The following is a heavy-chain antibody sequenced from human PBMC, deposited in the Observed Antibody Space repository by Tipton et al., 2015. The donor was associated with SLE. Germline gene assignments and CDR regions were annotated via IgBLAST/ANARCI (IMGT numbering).Heavy chain of an antibody. CDR2: ISSSGTII. CDR1: GFTFKNYY. J-gene: IGHJ6*04. V-gene: IGHV3-11*01. CDR3: ARLILLGGLDV. D-gene: IGHD2-15*01. Sequence: SLRLSCAASGFTFKNYYMSWIRQAPGKGLEWVSYISSSGTIIYYADSVKGRFTVSRDSDSLYLQMNSLGVEDTAVYYCARLILLGGLDVWGKGTAVTVSS.